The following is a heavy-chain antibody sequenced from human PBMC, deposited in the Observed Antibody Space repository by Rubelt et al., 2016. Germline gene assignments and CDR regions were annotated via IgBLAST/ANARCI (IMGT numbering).Heavy chain of an antibody. CDR3: ARVRDYGAGSYLV. Sequence: QVQLQQWGAGLLKPSETLSLTCAVYGGSFSGYYWSWIRQPPGKGLDWIGEINPSGSTNYNTPSKGECTKSGDPSKNTVSRRLGSVTAEETGGYYGARVRDYGAGSYLVWGQGTTVTVSS. J-gene: IGHJ6*02. CDR2: INPSGST. V-gene: IGHV4-34*01. D-gene: IGHD3-10*01. CDR1: GGSFSGYY.